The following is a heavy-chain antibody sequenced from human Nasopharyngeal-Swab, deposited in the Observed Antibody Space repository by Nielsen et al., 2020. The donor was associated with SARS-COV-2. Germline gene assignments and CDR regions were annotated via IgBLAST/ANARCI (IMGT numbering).Heavy chain of an antibody. V-gene: IGHV4-61*02. CDR3: ASGSNYYDSSGLFDY. CDR1: GFSISSGSYY. D-gene: IGHD3-22*01. CDR2: IYTSGST. J-gene: IGHJ4*02. Sequence: LRLSCTVSGFSISSGSYYWSWIRQPAGKGLEWIGRIYTSGSTNYNPSLKSRVTISVDTSKNQFSLKLSSVTAADTAVYYCASGSNYYDSSGLFDYWGQGTLVTVSS.